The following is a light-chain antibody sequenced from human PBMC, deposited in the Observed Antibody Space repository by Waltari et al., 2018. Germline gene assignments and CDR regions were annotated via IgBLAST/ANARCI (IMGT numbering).Light chain of an antibody. Sequence: DVQMPQSPSSLSASTGDRVTITCLTSQDITYYVNLYEQKPGETPKLLIYNTNRLERGVPSRFSGSGSGTQYTLTITSLHPEDFATYYCQQYSRLPFTFGGGTKVE. V-gene: IGKV1-39*01. CDR1: QDITYY. CDR3: QQYSRLPFT. CDR2: NTN. J-gene: IGKJ4*01.